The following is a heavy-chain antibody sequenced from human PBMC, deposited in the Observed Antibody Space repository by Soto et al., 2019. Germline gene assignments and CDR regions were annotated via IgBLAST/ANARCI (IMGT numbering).Heavy chain of an antibody. CDR2: ISSSSSYI. CDR3: ARYGAAAGTGFY. V-gene: IGHV3-21*01. CDR1: GFTFSSYS. D-gene: IGHD6-13*01. J-gene: IGHJ4*02. Sequence: GGSLRLSCAASGFTFSSYSMNWVRQAPGKGLEWVSSISSSSSYIYYADSVKGRFTISRDNAKNSLYLQMNSLRAEDTAVYYCARYGAAAGTGFYWGQGTLVTVSS.